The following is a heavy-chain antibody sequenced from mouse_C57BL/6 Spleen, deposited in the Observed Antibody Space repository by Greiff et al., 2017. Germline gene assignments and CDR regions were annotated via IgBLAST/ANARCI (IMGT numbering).Heavy chain of an antibody. J-gene: IGHJ4*01. V-gene: IGHV1-81*01. Sequence: VQLQQSGAELARPGASVKLSCKASGYTFTSYGISWVKQRTGQGLEWIGEIYPRSGNTYYNEKFKGKATLTADKSSSTAYMELRSLTSEDSAVYFCARAYYDYDGSYAMDYWGQGTSATVSS. CDR2: IYPRSGNT. D-gene: IGHD2-4*01. CDR1: GYTFTSYG. CDR3: ARAYYDYDGSYAMDY.